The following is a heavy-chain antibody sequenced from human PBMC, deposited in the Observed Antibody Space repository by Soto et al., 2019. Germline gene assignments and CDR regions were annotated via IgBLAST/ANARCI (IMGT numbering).Heavy chain of an antibody. CDR2: IYHSGST. CDR1: GGSISSGGYS. Sequence: SETLSLTCAVSGGSISSGGYSWSWIRQPPGKGLEWIGYIYHSGSTYYNPSLKSRVTISVDRSKNQFSLKLSSVTAADTAVYYCARDRTIFGVVPSPYGMDVWGQGTTVTVSS. D-gene: IGHD3-3*01. CDR3: ARDRTIFGVVPSPYGMDV. J-gene: IGHJ6*02. V-gene: IGHV4-30-2*01.